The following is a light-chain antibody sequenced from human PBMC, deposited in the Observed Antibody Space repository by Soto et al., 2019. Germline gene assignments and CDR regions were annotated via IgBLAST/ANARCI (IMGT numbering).Light chain of an antibody. CDR1: QSVSSSY. CDR3: QQYGSSPPRYT. V-gene: IGKV3-20*01. Sequence: EIVLTQSPGTLYLSPGERATLSCRASQSVSSSYLAWYQQKPGQALRLLIYGASSRATGIPDRFSGSGSGTDFTLTISRLEPEDFAVYYCQQYGSSPPRYTFGQGTKLEIK. CDR2: GAS. J-gene: IGKJ2*01.